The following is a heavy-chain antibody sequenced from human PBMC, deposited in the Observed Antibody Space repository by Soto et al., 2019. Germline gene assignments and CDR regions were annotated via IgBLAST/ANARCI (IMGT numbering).Heavy chain of an antibody. CDR1: GDSISSSY. J-gene: IGHJ5*02. Sequence: QVQLQESGPGLVKPSETLSLTCTVSGDSISSSYWSWIRQPPGKGLEWIGSMYYSGSTSYNPSLNSRVTLSVDTSKNQFFLKLSFVTAADTAVYYCARHRALNWFDPWGQGTLVTVSS. CDR2: MYYSGST. CDR3: ARHRALNWFDP. V-gene: IGHV4-59*08.